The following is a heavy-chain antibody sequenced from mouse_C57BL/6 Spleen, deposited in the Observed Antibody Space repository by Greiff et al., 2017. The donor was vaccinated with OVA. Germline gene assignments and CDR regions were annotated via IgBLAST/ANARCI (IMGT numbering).Heavy chain of an antibody. Sequence: EVKLVESGGGLVKPGGSLKLSCAASGFTFSDYGMHWVRQAPEKGLEWVAYISSGSSTIYYADTVKGRFTISRENAKHTLFLQMTSLRSEDTAMYYCARRRDYDYDGDYYAMDYWGQGTSVTVSS. CDR2: ISSGSSTI. CDR1: GFTFSDYG. J-gene: IGHJ4*01. V-gene: IGHV5-17*01. D-gene: IGHD2-4*01. CDR3: ARRRDYDYDGDYYAMDY.